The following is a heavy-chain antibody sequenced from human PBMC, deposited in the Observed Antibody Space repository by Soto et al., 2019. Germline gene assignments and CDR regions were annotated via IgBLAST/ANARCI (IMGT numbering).Heavy chain of an antibody. CDR3: ARDPLESGDYLYYYGMDV. V-gene: IGHV3-21*01. D-gene: IGHD4-17*01. Sequence: PGGSLRLSCAASGFTFSSYSMNWVRQSPGQGLEWVSSISSSSSYIYYADSVKGRFTISRDNAKNSLYLQMNSLRAEDTAVYYCARDPLESGDYLYYYGMDVWGQGTTVTVSS. CDR2: ISSSSSYI. J-gene: IGHJ6*02. CDR1: GFTFSSYS.